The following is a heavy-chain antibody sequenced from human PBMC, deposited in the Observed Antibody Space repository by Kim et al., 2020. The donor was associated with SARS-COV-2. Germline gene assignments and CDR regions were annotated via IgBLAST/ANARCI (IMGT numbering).Heavy chain of an antibody. Sequence: SETLSLTCTVSSDSITSYYCSWIRQLPGKGLDWIGYIYYSGSTNYNPSLNSRVTISWGTSKNQFSLELTSVTDADTAVYYCARSEGRGSWHQFDYWGQG. CDR3: ARSEGRGSWHQFDY. D-gene: IGHD6-13*01. J-gene: IGHJ4*02. CDR2: IYYSGST. V-gene: IGHV4-59*01. CDR1: SDSITSYY.